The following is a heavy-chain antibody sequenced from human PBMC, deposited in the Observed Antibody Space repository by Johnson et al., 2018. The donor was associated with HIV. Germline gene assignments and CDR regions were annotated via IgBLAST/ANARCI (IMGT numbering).Heavy chain of an antibody. Sequence: VKLVESGGGVVQPGRSLRLSCAASGFTFSSYGMSWVRQAPGKGLEWVSGINWNGGSTGYADSVKGRFTISRDNAKNSLYLQMNSLRAEDTALYYCARVRYYDILTSPDAFDIWGQGTMVTVSS. CDR1: GFTFSSYG. D-gene: IGHD3-9*01. J-gene: IGHJ3*02. V-gene: IGHV3-20*04. CDR3: ARVRYYDILTSPDAFDI. CDR2: INWNGGST.